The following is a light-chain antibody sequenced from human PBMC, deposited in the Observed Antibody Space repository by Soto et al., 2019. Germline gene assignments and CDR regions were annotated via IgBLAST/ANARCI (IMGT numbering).Light chain of an antibody. CDR2: GAS. CDR1: QSISRY. V-gene: IGKV1-39*01. Sequence: DIRMTQSPSSLSASLGDRVTVTCRAGQSISRYLNWYQQRPGKAPKLLIYGASSLQTGVPSRFSGSGSGTDFTLTINSLQPEDFATYYCQQSYNGPFTFGPGTKVDI. CDR3: QQSYNGPFT. J-gene: IGKJ3*01.